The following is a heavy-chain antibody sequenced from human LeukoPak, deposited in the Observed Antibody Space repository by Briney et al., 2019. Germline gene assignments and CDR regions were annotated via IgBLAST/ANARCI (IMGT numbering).Heavy chain of an antibody. V-gene: IGHV4-59*08. Sequence: SETLSLTCTVSGGSISSYYWSWIRQPPGKGLEWIGYIYYSGNTNYNPSLKSRVTISVDTSKNQFSLKLSSVTAADTAVYYCARRSRDSDAFDIWGQGTMVTVSS. J-gene: IGHJ3*02. CDR2: IYYSGNT. CDR3: ARRSRDSDAFDI. D-gene: IGHD3-10*01. CDR1: GGSISSYY.